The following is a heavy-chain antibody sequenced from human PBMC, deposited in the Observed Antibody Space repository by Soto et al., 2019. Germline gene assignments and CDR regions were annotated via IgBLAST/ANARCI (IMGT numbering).Heavy chain of an antibody. J-gene: IGHJ3*01. CDR3: VREGSGWNSRGSFDF. Sequence: PGGSLRLSCAAFGFTFSNYAMNWVRQAPGKGLECVSVISGSGGSAYYADSVQGRFTISRDNSKNTLYMQMNSLRDEDTAIYYCVREGSGWNSRGSFDFWGRGTMVTVSS. CDR2: ISGSGGSA. CDR1: GFTFSNYA. D-gene: IGHD6-19*01. V-gene: IGHV3-23*01.